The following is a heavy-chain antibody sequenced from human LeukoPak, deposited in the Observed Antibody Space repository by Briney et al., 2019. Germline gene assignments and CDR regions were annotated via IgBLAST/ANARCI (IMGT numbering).Heavy chain of an antibody. CDR3: ARDPEANRRYFDY. J-gene: IGHJ4*02. CDR2: INPNGGST. V-gene: IGHV1-46*01. Sequence: GASVKVSCKASGYKFTSYYMHWVRQAPGQGLEWMGVINPNGGSTTYAQRFQGRVTMTRDTSTTTAYMEVSSLRSEDTAVYFRARDPEANRRYFDYWGQGTLVTVSS. CDR1: GYKFTSYY. D-gene: IGHD1-14*01.